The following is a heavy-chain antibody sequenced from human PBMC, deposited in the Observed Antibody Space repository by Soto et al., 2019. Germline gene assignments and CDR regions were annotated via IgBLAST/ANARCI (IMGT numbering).Heavy chain of an antibody. J-gene: IGHJ4*02. V-gene: IGHV1-18*01. CDR2: ISAYNGHT. CDR1: GYSFTTYG. Sequence: VQLVQSPAEVKKSGASVKVSCQTSGYSFTTYGTSWVRQAPGQGLEWIGWISAYNGHTIYAHDFQDRVTLTTDTSTSTAYMELRSLRYDDTAIYYCARGRGSGIWYEISHYFDTWGQGTLVTVSS. D-gene: IGHD6-13*01. CDR3: ARGRGSGIWYEISHYFDT.